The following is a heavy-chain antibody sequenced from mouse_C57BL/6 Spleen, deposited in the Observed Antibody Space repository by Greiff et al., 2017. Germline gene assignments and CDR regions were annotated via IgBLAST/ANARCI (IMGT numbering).Heavy chain of an antibody. V-gene: IGHV3-6*01. CDR3: ARGDLLWSYYAMDY. D-gene: IGHD2-1*01. J-gene: IGHJ4*01. CDR2: ISYDGSN. CDR1: GYSITSGYY. Sequence: DVQLQESGPGLVKPSQSLSLTCSVTGYSITSGYYWNWIRQFPGNKLEWMGYISYDGSNNYNPSLKNRISITRDTSKNQFFLKLNSVTTEDTATYYWARGDLLWSYYAMDYWGQGTSVTVSS.